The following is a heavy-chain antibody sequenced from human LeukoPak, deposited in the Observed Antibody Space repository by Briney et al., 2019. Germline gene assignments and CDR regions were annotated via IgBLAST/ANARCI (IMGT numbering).Heavy chain of an antibody. Sequence: PGGSLRLSCAASGFTFSDYWMHWVRQAPGKGLVWVSRIKTDGRSTNYADSVKGRFTISRDNAKNTLYLQMNSLRAEDTAVYYCARGRIGGWTDYSGQGTLVTVSS. CDR3: ARGRIGGWTDY. J-gene: IGHJ4*02. CDR1: GFTFSDYW. D-gene: IGHD6-19*01. CDR2: IKTDGRST. V-gene: IGHV3-74*01.